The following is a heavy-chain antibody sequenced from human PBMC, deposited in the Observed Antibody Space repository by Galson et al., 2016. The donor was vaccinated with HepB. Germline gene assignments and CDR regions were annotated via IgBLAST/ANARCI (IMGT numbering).Heavy chain of an antibody. CDR1: GFTFSNYW. D-gene: IGHD1-20*01. CDR2: INQDGSEK. J-gene: IGHJ4*02. V-gene: IGHV3-7*03. CDR3: AKPIAGTSWRRLTYVDY. Sequence: SLRLSCAASGFTFSNYWMTWVRQAPGNGLEWVANINQDGSEKSYVDSVRGRFTISRDNAKRSLFLQVNSLRAEDTALSYCAKPIAGTSWRRLTYVDYWGQRTLVTVSS.